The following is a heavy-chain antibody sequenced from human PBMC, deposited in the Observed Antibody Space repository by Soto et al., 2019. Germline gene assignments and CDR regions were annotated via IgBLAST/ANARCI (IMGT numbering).Heavy chain of an antibody. D-gene: IGHD3-9*01. CDR3: ARVLTGYGQGAFDI. CDR2: ISSSSSII. Sequence: GGSLRLSCAASGFTFSNYNMNWVRQAPGTSSPGKGLEWVSYISSSSSIIYHADSVKGRFTISRDNAKNSLYLQMNSLRAEDTAVYYCARVLTGYGQGAFDIWGQGTMVTVSS. J-gene: IGHJ3*02. V-gene: IGHV3-48*01. CDR1: GFTFSNYN.